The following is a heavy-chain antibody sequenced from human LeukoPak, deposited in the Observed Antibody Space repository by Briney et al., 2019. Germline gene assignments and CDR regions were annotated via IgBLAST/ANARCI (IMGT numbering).Heavy chain of an antibody. V-gene: IGHV1-18*01. J-gene: IGHJ3*02. CDR1: GYTFTSYG. CDR2: ISAYNGNT. CDR3: ARVHCSGGGCYQRNDGLEI. Sequence: GASVKVSCKASGYTFTSYGISWVRQAPGQGLEWMGWISAYNGNTNYSQKLQGRVTMTTDTSTSTAYMELRSLRSDDTAVYYCARVHCSGGGCYQRNDGLEIWGQGTVVTVSS. D-gene: IGHD2-15*01.